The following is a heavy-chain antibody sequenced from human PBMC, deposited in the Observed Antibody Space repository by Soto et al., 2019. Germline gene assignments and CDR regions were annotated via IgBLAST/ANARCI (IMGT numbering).Heavy chain of an antibody. Sequence: ASVKVSCKASGYTFTSYGISWVRQAPGQGLEWMGWISAYNGNTNYAQKLQGRVTMTTDTSTSTAYMELRSLRSEDTAVYYCARDLRHLYRISTSCYIFDPWGLG. CDR2: ISAYNGNT. D-gene: IGHD2-2*02. J-gene: IGHJ5*02. CDR1: GYTFTSYG. CDR3: ARDLRHLYRISTSCYIFDP. V-gene: IGHV1-18*01.